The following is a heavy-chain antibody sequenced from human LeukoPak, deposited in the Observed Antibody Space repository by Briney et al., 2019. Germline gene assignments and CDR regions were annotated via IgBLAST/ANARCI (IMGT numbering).Heavy chain of an antibody. CDR2: ISYDGSNV. D-gene: IGHD3-22*01. Sequence: PGGSLRLSCAASGFTFRSYSMHWARQAPGKGLEWAATISYDGSNVYYADSVKGRFTISRDNSKNTVYLEMSGLRVEDTAVFHCAIKRGGIYDSRALDLWGQGTTVIVSS. V-gene: IGHV3-30-3*01. CDR3: AIKRGGIYDSRALDL. J-gene: IGHJ6*02. CDR1: GFTFRSYS.